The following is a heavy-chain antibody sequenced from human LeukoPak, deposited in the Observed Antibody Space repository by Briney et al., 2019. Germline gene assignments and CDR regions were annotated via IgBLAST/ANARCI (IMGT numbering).Heavy chain of an antibody. CDR2: IYHSGST. Sequence: SGTLSLTCAVSGGSISSSNWWRWVRQPPVEGLELIGEIYHSGSTNYNPSLKSRVTISVDKSKNQFSLKLSSVNAADTAVYYGARAKSGSYYDEYYFDYWGQGTLVTVSS. CDR3: ARAKSGSYYDEYYFDY. V-gene: IGHV4-4*02. CDR1: GGSISSSNW. D-gene: IGHD1-26*01. J-gene: IGHJ4*02.